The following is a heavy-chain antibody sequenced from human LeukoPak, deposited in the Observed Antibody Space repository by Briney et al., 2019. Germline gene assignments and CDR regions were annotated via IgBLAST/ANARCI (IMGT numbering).Heavy chain of an antibody. CDR3: ATTFGFAASGGFDS. V-gene: IGHV4-31*03. CDR2: IYYSGST. J-gene: IGHJ4*02. CDR1: GGSIRSVTYY. Sequence: SETLSLTCSVSGGSIRSVTYYWSWIRQPPGKGLEWIGYIYYSGSTYYSLSLRSRASISIDTSKNKFSLNLNSVTAADTAVYYCATTFGFAASGGFDSWGQGTLVTVSS. D-gene: IGHD3-3*01.